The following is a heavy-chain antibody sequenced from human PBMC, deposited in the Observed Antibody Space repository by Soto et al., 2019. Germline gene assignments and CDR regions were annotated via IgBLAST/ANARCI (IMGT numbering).Heavy chain of an antibody. CDR3: AKAGDSSSFDD. J-gene: IGHJ4*02. V-gene: IGHV3-30*18. CDR1: GFTLTKFA. CDR2: MSYDGNKK. Sequence: QVQLVESGGGVVQPARSLRLSCAASGFTLTKFAMHWVRQAPGEGLDWVAVMSYDGNKKSYGDSVKGRFTISRDNSRNILYLQMNSLRAEDTAMYYCAKAGDSSSFDDWGQGTLVTVSS. D-gene: IGHD6-6*01.